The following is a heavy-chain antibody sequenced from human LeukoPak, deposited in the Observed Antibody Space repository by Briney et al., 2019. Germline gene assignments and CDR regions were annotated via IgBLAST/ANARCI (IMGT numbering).Heavy chain of an antibody. D-gene: IGHD3-22*01. Sequence: ASVKVSCKASGYTFTAYYMHWVRQAPGQGPEWMRRINPNSGDTNYAQRFLGRVTMTRDTSISTAYMDLSRLTSDDTAVYYCAREVAYYDTSGYQNDFWGRGTLVTVSS. CDR2: INPNSGDT. J-gene: IGHJ4*02. CDR3: AREVAYYDTSGYQNDF. CDR1: GYTFTAYY. V-gene: IGHV1-2*06.